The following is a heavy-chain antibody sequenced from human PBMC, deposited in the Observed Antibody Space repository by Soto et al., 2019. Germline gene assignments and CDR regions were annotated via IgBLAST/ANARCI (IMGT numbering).Heavy chain of an antibody. CDR3: ARSLLQGDF. CDR2: INPNGGRT. V-gene: IGHV1-46*01. J-gene: IGHJ4*02. D-gene: IGHD2-21*01. CDR1: GYTFIHYY. Sequence: QVQLVQSGAEVKKPGASVKVSCKASGYTFIHYYIHWARQAPGQGLELIAIINPNGGRTNYAQKFHARVTVRSDTPMSTVSMELNSLGSDDTCVYFCARSLLQGDFWGQGTLVTVSS.